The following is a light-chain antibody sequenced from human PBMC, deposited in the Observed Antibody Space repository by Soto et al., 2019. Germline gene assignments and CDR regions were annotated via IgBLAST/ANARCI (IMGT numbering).Light chain of an antibody. V-gene: IGLV2-14*03. CDR1: SSDVGGYNY. CDR2: DVS. Sequence: QSVLTQPASVSGSPGQSITISCTGTSSDVGGYNYVSWYQQHPGKAPKLLIYDVSNRPSGVSNRFSGSKSDNTASLTISGLQAEDEGDYYCCSYAGDYMFVFGTGTKVTVL. J-gene: IGLJ1*01. CDR3: CSYAGDYMFV.